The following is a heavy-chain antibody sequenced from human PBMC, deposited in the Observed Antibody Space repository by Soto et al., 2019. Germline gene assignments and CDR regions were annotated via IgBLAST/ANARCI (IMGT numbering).Heavy chain of an antibody. CDR2: ISSSSSYI. Sequence: EGSLRLSCAASGFNFRNYNMNWVRQAPGKGLEWVSSISSSSSYIYYADSMKGRFTISRDNAKNSLYLQMNSLRAEDTAVYYCARDRGQTSGHTSRFDSWGQGTLVTVSS. CDR3: ARDRGQTSGHTSRFDS. J-gene: IGHJ4*02. CDR1: GFNFRNYN. V-gene: IGHV3-21*01. D-gene: IGHD6-19*01.